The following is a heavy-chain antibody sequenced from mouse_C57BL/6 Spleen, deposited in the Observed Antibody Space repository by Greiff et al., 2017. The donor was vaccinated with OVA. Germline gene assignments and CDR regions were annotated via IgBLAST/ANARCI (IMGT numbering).Heavy chain of an antibody. CDR3: ARGDYDYDGPWFAY. CDR1: GYSITSGYY. CDR2: ISYDGSN. D-gene: IGHD2-4*01. J-gene: IGHJ3*01. Sequence: EVKLEESGPGLVKPSQSLSLTCSVTGYSITSGYYWNWIRQFPGNKLEWMGYISYDGSNNYNPSLKNRISITRDTSKNQFFLKLNSVTTEDTATYYCARGDYDYDGPWFAYWGQGTLVTVSA. V-gene: IGHV3-6*01.